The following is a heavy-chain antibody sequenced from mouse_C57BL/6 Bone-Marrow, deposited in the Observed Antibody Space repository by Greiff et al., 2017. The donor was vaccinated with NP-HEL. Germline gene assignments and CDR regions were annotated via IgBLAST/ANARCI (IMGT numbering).Heavy chain of an antibody. D-gene: IGHD1-1*01. CDR2: INPGSGGT. CDR1: GYAFTNYL. Sequence: QVQLQQSGAELVRPGTSVKVSCKASGYAFTNYLIEWVKQRPGQGLEWIGVINPGSGGTNYNEKFKGKATLTADKSSSTAYMQLSSLTSEDSAVYFCARCYYYGSSSYWYCDVWGTGTTVTVSS. V-gene: IGHV1-54*01. J-gene: IGHJ1*03. CDR3: ARCYYYGSSSYWYCDV.